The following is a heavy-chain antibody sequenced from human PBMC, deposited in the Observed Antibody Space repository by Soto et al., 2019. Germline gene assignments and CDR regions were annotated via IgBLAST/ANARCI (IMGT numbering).Heavy chain of an antibody. Sequence: QITLKESGPSPVKPTQTLTVTCTFSGFSLSNSGVGVAWIRQPPGKALEWLALIYGDNDKRYSPSLKTRLTITKDTSKNLVVLTMTNMASVDTATYYCAHCTLHDYGDYDPGTSHVFDSWGQGTLVTVSS. CDR2: IYGDNDK. V-gene: IGHV2-5*02. J-gene: IGHJ4*02. D-gene: IGHD4-17*01. CDR3: AHCTLHDYGDYDPGTSHVFDS. CDR1: GFSLSNSGVG.